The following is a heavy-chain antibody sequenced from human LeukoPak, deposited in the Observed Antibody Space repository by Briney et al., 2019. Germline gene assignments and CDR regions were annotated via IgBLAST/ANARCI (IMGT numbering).Heavy chain of an antibody. CDR1: GGTFSSYA. Sequence: SVKVSCKASGGTFSSYAISWVRQAPGQGLEWMGGIIPIFGTANYAQKFQGRVTITADKSTSTAYMELGSLRSEDTAVYYCARELGITMVRGVINWFDPWGQGTLVTVSS. CDR3: ARELGITMVRGVINWFDP. D-gene: IGHD3-10*01. CDR2: IIPIFGTA. V-gene: IGHV1-69*06. J-gene: IGHJ5*02.